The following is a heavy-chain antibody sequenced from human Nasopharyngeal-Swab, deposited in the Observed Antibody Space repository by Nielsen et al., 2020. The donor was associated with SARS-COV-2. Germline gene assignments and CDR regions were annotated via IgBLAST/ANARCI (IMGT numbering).Heavy chain of an antibody. CDR3: ARGLAAATYYWFDP. V-gene: IGHV1-18*01. D-gene: IGHD2-15*01. CDR1: GYTFTSYG. Sequence: ASVKVSCKASGYTFTSYGISWVRQAPGQGLEWMGWISAYNGNTNYAQKLQGRVTMTTDTSTSTAYMELRSLRSEDTAVYYCARGLAAATYYWFDPWGQGTLVTVSS. J-gene: IGHJ5*02. CDR2: ISAYNGNT.